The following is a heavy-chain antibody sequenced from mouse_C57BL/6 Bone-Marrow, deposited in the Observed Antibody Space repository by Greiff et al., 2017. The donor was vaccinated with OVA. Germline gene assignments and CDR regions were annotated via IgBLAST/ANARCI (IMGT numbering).Heavy chain of an antibody. V-gene: IGHV5-16*01. D-gene: IGHD1-1*01. CDR2: INYDGSST. CDR1: GFTFSDYY. Sequence: EVKLVESEGGLVQPGSSMKLSCTASGFTFSDYYMAWVRQVPEKGLEWVANINYDGSSTYYLDSLKSRFIISRDNAKNILYLQMSSLKSEDTATDYCARETVVATGYFDVWGTGTTVTVSS. J-gene: IGHJ1*03. CDR3: ARETVVATGYFDV.